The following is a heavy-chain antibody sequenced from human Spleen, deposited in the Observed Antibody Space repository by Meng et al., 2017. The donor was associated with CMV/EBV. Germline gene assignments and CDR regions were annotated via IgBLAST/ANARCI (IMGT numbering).Heavy chain of an antibody. Sequence: SETLSLTCTVSGGSISSYYWSWIRQPPGKGLEWIGYIYYSGSTNYNPSLKSRVTISVGTSKNQFSLKLSSVTAADTAVYYCARGSGSYYFDYWGQGTLVTVSS. CDR3: ARGSGSYYFDY. D-gene: IGHD1-26*01. V-gene: IGHV4-59*01. CDR1: GGSISSYY. J-gene: IGHJ4*02. CDR2: IYYSGST.